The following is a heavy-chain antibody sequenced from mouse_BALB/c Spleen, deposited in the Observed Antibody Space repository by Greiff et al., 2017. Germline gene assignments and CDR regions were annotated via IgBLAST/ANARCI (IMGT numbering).Heavy chain of an antibody. CDR3: ARGDGYYYFDY. CDR1: GFNIKDTY. D-gene: IGHD1-2*01. J-gene: IGHJ2*01. Sequence: VQLKQSGAELVKPGASVKLSCTASGFNIKDTYMHWVKQRPEQGLEWIGRIDPANGNTKYDPKFQGKATITADTSSNTAYLQLSSLTSEDTAVYYCARGDGYYYFDYWGQGTTLTVSS. CDR2: IDPANGNT. V-gene: IGHV14-3*02.